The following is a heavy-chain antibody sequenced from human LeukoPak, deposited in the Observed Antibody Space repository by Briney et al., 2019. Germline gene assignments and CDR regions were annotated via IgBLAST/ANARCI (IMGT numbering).Heavy chain of an antibody. Sequence: GASVKVSCKASGYTFTSYDINWVRHATGQGLERMGWMSPNSGDTGYAQKFQGRVTMTRDTSISTAFMELTSLKSEDTAVYYCVRGPPNWGFDFWGQGALVTVSS. CDR2: MSPNSGDT. CDR1: GYTFTSYD. D-gene: IGHD7-27*01. J-gene: IGHJ4*02. CDR3: VRGPPNWGFDF. V-gene: IGHV1-8*01.